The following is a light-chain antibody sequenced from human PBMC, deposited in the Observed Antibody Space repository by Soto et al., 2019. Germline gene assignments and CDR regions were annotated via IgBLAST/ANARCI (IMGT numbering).Light chain of an antibody. CDR2: EVS. CDR1: SSDVGGYNY. J-gene: IGLJ1*01. CDR3: CSYTSSYIYV. V-gene: IGLV2-8*01. Sequence: QSVLTQPPSASGSPGQSVTISCTGSSSDVGGYNYVSWYQQYPGKAPSLMIYEVSNRPSGVSDRFSGSKSGNTASLTISGLQAEDEADYYCCSYTSSYIYVFGTATKVTVL.